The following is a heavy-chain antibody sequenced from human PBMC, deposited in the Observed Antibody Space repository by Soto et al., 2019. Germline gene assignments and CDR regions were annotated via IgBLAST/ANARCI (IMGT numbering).Heavy chain of an antibody. CDR3: ARYSGNYQDAFDI. CDR2: INRGSGKT. CDR1: GFTFTLYS. Sequence: QVQLVQSGAEVKKPGASVKVSCRASGFTFTLYSMHWVRQAPGQRLEWMGWINRGSGKTKYSKKFQGRVTIARDTSASTAYMEVSSLRSEDTAVYYCARYSGNYQDAFDIWAKGQWSPSLQ. V-gene: IGHV1-3*01. J-gene: IGHJ3*02. D-gene: IGHD1-26*01.